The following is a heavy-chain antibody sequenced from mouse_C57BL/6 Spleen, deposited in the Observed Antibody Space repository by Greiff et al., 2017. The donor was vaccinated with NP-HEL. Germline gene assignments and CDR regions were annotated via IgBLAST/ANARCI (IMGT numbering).Heavy chain of an antibody. J-gene: IGHJ2*01. CDR2: IHPNSGST. Sequence: QVQLQQPGAELVKPGASVKLSCKASGYTFTSYWMHWVKQRPGQGLEWIGMIHPNSGSTNYNEKFKSKATLTVDKSSSTAYMQLSSLTSEDSAVYYCARRGLYSNYDFDYWGQGTTLTVSS. D-gene: IGHD2-5*01. CDR3: ARRGLYSNYDFDY. CDR1: GYTFTSYW. V-gene: IGHV1-64*01.